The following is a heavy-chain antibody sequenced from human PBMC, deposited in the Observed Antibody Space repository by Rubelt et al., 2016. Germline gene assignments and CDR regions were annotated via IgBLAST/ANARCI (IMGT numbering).Heavy chain of an antibody. CDR3: ARGYGSGSYWNY. J-gene: IGHJ4*02. CDR2: INPSGSR. Sequence: QVQLQQWGAGLLKPSETLSLTCAVYRGSSSGYYWSWIRQPPGKGLEWIGEINPSGSRNYNPSLRSRVTISVDTSKSQFSRKLSSVTAAGTAVHYCARGYGSGSYWNYWGQGTLVSVSS. CDR1: RGSSSGYY. V-gene: IGHV4-34*01. D-gene: IGHD3-10*01.